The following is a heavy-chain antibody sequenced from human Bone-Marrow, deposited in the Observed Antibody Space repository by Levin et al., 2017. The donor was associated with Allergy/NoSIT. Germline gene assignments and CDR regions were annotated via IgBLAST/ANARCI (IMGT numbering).Heavy chain of an antibody. Sequence: KISCKASGGAFSTYAISWVRQAPGQGLEWMGGIIPVYAAPIYAQKFQGRVTITADESTSTAYVDLSSLRSDDTAVYYCARGSGYYDVLTGQHLLGSFDSWGQGTMVSVSS. CDR1: GGAFSTYA. D-gene: IGHD3-9*01. CDR2: IIPVYAAP. J-gene: IGHJ3*02. V-gene: IGHV1-69*01. CDR3: ARGSGYYDVLTGQHLLGSFDS.